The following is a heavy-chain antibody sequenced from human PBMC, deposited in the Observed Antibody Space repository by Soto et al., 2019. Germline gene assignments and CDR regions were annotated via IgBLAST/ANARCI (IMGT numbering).Heavy chain of an antibody. D-gene: IGHD6-13*01. CDR2: IYYSGST. CDR1: GGSISSGGYY. CDR3: ARERIAAAAGMDV. V-gene: IGHV4-31*03. Sequence: QVQLQESGPGLVKPSQTLSLTCTVSGGSISSGGYYWSWIRQHPGKGLEWIGYIYYSGSTYYNPSLKSRVTISVDTSKKQFYLKLSSVTAADTAVYYCARERIAAAAGMDVWGQGTTVTVSS. J-gene: IGHJ6*02.